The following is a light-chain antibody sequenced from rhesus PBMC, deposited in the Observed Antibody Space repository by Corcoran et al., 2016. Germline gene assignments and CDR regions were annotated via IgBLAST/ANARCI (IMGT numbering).Light chain of an antibody. CDR1: QSVSSS. CDR3: QQYTNWPLT. J-gene: IGKJ4*01. Sequence: EIVLTQSPATMSLSPAERATLSCRASQSVSSSLAWYQQKLGPLPRLLISGASTRATGIPDRFSGSGSGTDFTLTLNGLEPEDFAIYYCQQYTNWPLTFGGGTKVEIK. V-gene: IGKV3-42*03. CDR2: GAS.